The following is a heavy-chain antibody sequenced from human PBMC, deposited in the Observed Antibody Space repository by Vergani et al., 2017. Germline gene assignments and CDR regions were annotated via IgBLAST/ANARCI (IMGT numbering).Heavy chain of an antibody. D-gene: IGHD3-3*01. V-gene: IGHV7-4-1*02. CDR2: INTNTGNP. J-gene: IGHJ6*02. CDR3: ARESLEWFFSRGMDV. Sequence: QVQLVQSGAEVKKPGSSVKVSCKASGGTFSSYAISWVRQAPGQGLEWMGWINTNTGNPTYAQGFTGRFVFSLDTSVSTAYLQISSLKAEDTAVYYCARESLEWFFSRGMDVWGQGTTVTVSS. CDR1: GGTFSSYA.